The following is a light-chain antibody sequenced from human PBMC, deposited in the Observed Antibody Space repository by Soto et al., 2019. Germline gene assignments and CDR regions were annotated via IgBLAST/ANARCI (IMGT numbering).Light chain of an antibody. V-gene: IGLV2-14*01. J-gene: IGLJ2*01. Sequence: QSVLTQPASVSGSPGQSITISCTGTSSDVGSCKYVSWYQQHPGKAPKLIIYEVTNRPSGVSNRFSGSKSGNTASLTISGLQIEDEADYYCSSCAPSGTVVFGGGTKLTVL. CDR1: SSDVGSCKY. CDR2: EVT. CDR3: SSCAPSGTVV.